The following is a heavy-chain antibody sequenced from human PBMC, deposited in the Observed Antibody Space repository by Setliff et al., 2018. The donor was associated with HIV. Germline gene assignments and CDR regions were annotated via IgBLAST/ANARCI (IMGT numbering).Heavy chain of an antibody. V-gene: IGHV3-23*01. D-gene: IGHD3-22*01. Sequence: GGSLRLSCAASGFTFSSYAMSWVRQAPGKGLEWVSGISANGNRAYYADSVRGRFTISRDNSKNSLYLQMNSLRAGDTAVHYCARRGGYYDSSGYPFDYWGQGTLVTVSS. CDR3: ARRGGYYDSSGYPFDY. J-gene: IGHJ4*02. CDR2: ISANGNRA. CDR1: GFTFSSYA.